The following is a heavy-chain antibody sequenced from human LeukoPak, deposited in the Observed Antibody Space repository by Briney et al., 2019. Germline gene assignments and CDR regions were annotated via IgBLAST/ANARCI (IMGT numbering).Heavy chain of an antibody. CDR3: ARGRYGDYVPSD. J-gene: IGHJ4*02. V-gene: IGHV3-30*03. CDR2: ISYDGSNE. Sequence: GRSLRLSCAASGFTFSSYGMHWVRQAPGKGLEWVAVISYDGSNEYYADSVKGRFTISRDNSKNTLYLQMNSLRAEETVVYYCARGRYGDYVPSDWGQGTLVTVSS. D-gene: IGHD4-17*01. CDR1: GFTFSSYG.